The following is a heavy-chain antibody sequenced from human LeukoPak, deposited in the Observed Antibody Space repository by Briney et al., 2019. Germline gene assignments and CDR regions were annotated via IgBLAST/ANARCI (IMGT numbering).Heavy chain of an antibody. CDR2: INHSGST. J-gene: IGHJ5*02. Sequence: SETLSLTCTVSGGSISGYYWSWIRQPPGKGLEWIGEINHSGSTNYNPSLKSRVTMSVDTSKNQFSLKLSSVTAADTAVYYCARSRLQWLGHNWFDPWGQGTLVTVSS. D-gene: IGHD6-19*01. CDR1: GGSISGYY. V-gene: IGHV4-34*01. CDR3: ARSRLQWLGHNWFDP.